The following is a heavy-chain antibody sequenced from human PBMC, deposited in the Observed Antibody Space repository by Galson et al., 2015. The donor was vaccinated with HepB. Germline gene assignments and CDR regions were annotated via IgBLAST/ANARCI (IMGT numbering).Heavy chain of an antibody. V-gene: IGHV3-33*01. Sequence: SLRLSCAASGFTFRNYGFHWVRQAPGKGLEWVAVIWYDGSQKYYGDSVKGRFTISRDDFQNTLYLQMNSLRAEDTAIYYCVRIADRWLRPDYWGQGTLVTVSS. CDR1: GFTFRNYG. CDR3: VRIADRWLRPDY. J-gene: IGHJ4*02. D-gene: IGHD5-12*01. CDR2: IWYDGSQK.